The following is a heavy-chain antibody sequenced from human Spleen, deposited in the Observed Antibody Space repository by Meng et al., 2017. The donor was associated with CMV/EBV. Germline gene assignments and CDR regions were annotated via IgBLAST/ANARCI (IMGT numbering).Heavy chain of an antibody. Sequence: SETLSLTCTVSGGSISSTNYYWGWIRQPPGKGLEWIGSIYYSGSTYYNPSLKSRVTISVDTSKNQFSLKLSSVTAADTAVYYCARGVREWELLASGYYFDYWGQGTLVTVSS. CDR3: ARGVREWELLASGYYFDY. CDR1: GGSISSTNYY. J-gene: IGHJ4*02. CDR2: IYYSGST. V-gene: IGHV4-39*07. D-gene: IGHD1-26*01.